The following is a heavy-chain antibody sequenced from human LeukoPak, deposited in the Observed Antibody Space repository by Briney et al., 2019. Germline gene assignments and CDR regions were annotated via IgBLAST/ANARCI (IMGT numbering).Heavy chain of an antibody. CDR1: GGSFSGYY. Sequence: SETLSLTCAVYGGSFSGYYWSWIRQPPGKGLEWIGEINHSGSTNYNPSLKSRVTISVDTSKNQFSLKLSSVTAADTAVYYXAREXGYYDSSGIDYWGQGTLVTVSS. J-gene: IGHJ4*02. CDR2: INHSGST. CDR3: AREXGYYDSSGIDY. D-gene: IGHD3-22*01. V-gene: IGHV4-34*01.